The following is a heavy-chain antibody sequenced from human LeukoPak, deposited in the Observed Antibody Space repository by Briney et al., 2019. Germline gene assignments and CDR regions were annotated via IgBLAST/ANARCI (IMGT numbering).Heavy chain of an antibody. CDR3: AREGLNIVRGVIPKEAWGWFDP. CDR1: GGFISSGSYY. V-gene: IGHV4-61*02. J-gene: IGHJ5*02. CDR2: IYTSGST. Sequence: RSRTLSLTCTVSGGFISSGSYYWKWLRGPGGKGLEGIGRIYTSGSTNYNPSLKGRVTIPVDKSKNQVALKLSSETAADTAVYYCAREGLNIVRGVIPKEAWGWFDPWGQGTLVTVSS. D-gene: IGHD3-10*01.